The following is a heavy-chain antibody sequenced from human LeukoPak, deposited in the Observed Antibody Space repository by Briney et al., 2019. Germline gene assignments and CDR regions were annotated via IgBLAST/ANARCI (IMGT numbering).Heavy chain of an antibody. CDR1: GFTFSSYG. V-gene: IGHV3-30*03. CDR3: ARGQHPKYYDFWSGYYTLDY. D-gene: IGHD3-3*01. CDR2: ISYDGSNK. Sequence: GGSLRLSCAASGFTFSSYGMHWVRQAPGKGLEWVAVISYDGSNKYYADSVKGRFTISRDNSKNTLYLQMNSLRAEDTAVYYCARGQHPKYYDFWSGYYTLDYWGQGTLVTVSS. J-gene: IGHJ4*02.